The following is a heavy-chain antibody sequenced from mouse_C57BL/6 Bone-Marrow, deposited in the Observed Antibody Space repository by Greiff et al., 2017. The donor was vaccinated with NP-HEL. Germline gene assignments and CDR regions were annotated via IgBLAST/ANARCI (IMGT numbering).Heavy chain of an antibody. Sequence: VQLQQSGAELVRPGASVTLSCKASGYTFTDYEMHWVKQTPVHGLEWIGAIDPETGGTAYNQKFKGKAILTADKSSSTAYMELRSLTSEASAVYYCIYDGYPYAMDYWGQGTSVTVSS. D-gene: IGHD2-3*01. CDR1: GYTFTDYE. V-gene: IGHV1-15*01. CDR2: IDPETGGT. J-gene: IGHJ4*01. CDR3: IYDGYPYAMDY.